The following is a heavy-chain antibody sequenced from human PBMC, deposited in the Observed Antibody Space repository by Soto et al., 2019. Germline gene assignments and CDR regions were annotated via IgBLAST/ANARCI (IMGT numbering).Heavy chain of an antibody. CDR1: GFTFSSYA. J-gene: IGHJ4*02. D-gene: IGHD3-10*01. CDR2: ISGSGGST. V-gene: IGHV3-23*01. Sequence: TGGSLRLSCAASGFTFSSYAMSWVRQAPGKGLEWVSAISGSGGSTYYADSVKGRFTISRDNSKNTLYLQMNSLRAEDTAVYYCAKGRLLWFGELFDYWGQGTLVTVSS. CDR3: AKGRLLWFGELFDY.